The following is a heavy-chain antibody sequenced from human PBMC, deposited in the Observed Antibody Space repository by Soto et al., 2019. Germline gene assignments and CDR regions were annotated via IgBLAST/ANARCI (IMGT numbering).Heavy chain of an antibody. V-gene: IGHV2-5*02. J-gene: IGHJ4*02. D-gene: IGHD6-19*01. Sequence: QITLKESGPTLVKPTQTLTLTFSFSGFSLSSTRMAVGWIRQPPGQALEWLALIYWDDDKRYSPFLKSRLTIPKDPSKNQVVLTMSNMDPVDTARYYCAHIVVAGLGYYFDYWGQGTLVTVSS. CDR3: AHIVVAGLGYYFDY. CDR1: GFSLSSTRMA. CDR2: IYWDDDK.